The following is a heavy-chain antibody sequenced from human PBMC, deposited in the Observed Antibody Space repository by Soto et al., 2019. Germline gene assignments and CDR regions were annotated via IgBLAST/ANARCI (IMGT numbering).Heavy chain of an antibody. V-gene: IGHV4-4*07. D-gene: IGHD2-21*01. J-gene: IGHJ4*02. CDR3: ARGPFCGEECYFAY. CDR1: GDSISRHY. Sequence: PSETLSLTCSVFGDSISRHYWSWIRQAAGKGLEYIGRIYNSGLINYNPSLESRVSMSVDPSKNQISLKLTSATAADTAIYYCARGPFCGEECYFAYWGQGTLVTVSS. CDR2: IYNSGLI.